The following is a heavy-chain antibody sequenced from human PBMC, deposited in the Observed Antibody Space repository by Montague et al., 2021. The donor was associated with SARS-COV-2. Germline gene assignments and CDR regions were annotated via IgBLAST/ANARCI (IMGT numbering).Heavy chain of an antibody. CDR2: IKPDESEK. CDR1: GFTFSNIW. CDR3: AKNGGAHGLDV. V-gene: IGHV3-7*01. J-gene: IGHJ6*02. Sequence: SLRLSCAASGFTFSNIWMSWVRQAPGKGLECVANIKPDESEKNYVDSVKGRFSISRDNAKNSLYLQMDNLRAEDTAIYYCAKNGGAHGLDVWGQGTSVSVSS. D-gene: IGHD4-23*01.